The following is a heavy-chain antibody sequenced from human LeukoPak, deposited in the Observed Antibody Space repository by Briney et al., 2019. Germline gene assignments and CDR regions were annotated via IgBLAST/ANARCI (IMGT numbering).Heavy chain of an antibody. CDR2: IGTGGRT. CDR3: ARVTVRNAFDL. Sequence: GGSLRLSCAASGFTFSRHDMHWVRQAPGKGLEWVSAIGTGGRTYYPGSAKGRFAISREDAKSSLFLQINSLRAGDTAVYYCARVTVRNAFDLRGQGTIVTVSS. CDR1: GFTFSRHD. D-gene: IGHD4-17*01. J-gene: IGHJ3*01. V-gene: IGHV3-13*04.